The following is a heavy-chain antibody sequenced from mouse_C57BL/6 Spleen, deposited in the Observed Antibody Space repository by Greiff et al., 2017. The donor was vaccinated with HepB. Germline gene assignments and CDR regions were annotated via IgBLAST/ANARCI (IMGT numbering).Heavy chain of an antibody. V-gene: IGHV5-16*01. D-gene: IGHD1-1*01. J-gene: IGHJ4*01. CDR2: INYDGSST. CDR1: GFTFSDYY. Sequence: EVKLMESEGGLVQPGSSMKLSCTASGFTFSDYYMAWVRQVPEKGLEWVANINYDGSSTYYLDSLKSRFIISRDNAKNILYLQMSSLKSEDTATYYCARVSRTTVVAGAMDYWGQGTSVTVSS. CDR3: ARVSRTTVVAGAMDY.